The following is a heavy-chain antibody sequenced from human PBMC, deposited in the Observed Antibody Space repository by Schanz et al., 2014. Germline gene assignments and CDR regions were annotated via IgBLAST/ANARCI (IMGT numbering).Heavy chain of an antibody. D-gene: IGHD3-10*01. CDR2: ISGSGGST. J-gene: IGHJ3*02. CDR3: AKGRFGELSAFDI. CDR1: GFTDNTDY. V-gene: IGHV3-23*04. Sequence: EVHVVESGGGLVQPGGSLRLSCAVSGFTDNTDYMSWVRQSPGKGLEWVSAISGSGGSTYYADSVKGRFTISRDNSKNTLYLQMNSLRAEDTAVYYCAKGRFGELSAFDIWGQGTMVTVSS.